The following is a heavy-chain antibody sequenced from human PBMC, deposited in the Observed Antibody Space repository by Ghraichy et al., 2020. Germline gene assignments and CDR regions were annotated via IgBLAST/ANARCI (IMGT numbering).Heavy chain of an antibody. CDR3: AREISPYYDFWSGHNYYYGMDV. CDR1: GFTVSSNY. D-gene: IGHD3-3*01. J-gene: IGHJ6*02. V-gene: IGHV3-53*01. Sequence: GGSLRRSCAASGFTVSSNYMSWVRQAPGKGLEWVSVIYSGGSTYYADSVKGRFTISRDNSKNTLYLQMNSLRAEDTAVYYCAREISPYYDFWSGHNYYYGMDVWGQGTTVTVSS. CDR2: IYSGGST.